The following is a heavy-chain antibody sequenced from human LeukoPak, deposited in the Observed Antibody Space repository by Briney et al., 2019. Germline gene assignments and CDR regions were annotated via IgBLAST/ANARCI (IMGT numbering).Heavy chain of an antibody. CDR3: ARVAVGGTRAFDI. Sequence: GSLRLSCAASGFTFSNYWMHWVRQAPGKGLVWVSRINDFGSTTNYADSVKGRFSISRDNAKNTLDLQMDSLRAEDTAVYYCARVAVGGTRAFDIWGQGTMVIVSS. CDR2: INDFGSTT. J-gene: IGHJ3*02. D-gene: IGHD6-19*01. V-gene: IGHV3-74*01. CDR1: GFTFSNYW.